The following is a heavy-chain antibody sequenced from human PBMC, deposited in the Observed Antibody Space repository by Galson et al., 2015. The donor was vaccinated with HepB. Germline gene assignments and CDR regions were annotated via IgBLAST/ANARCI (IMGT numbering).Heavy chain of an antibody. CDR3: ARGGVVVVGDYYMDV. CDR1: GYTFTSYD. CDR2: MNPNSGNT. V-gene: IGHV1-8*01. Sequence: SVKVSCKASGYTFTSYDINWVRQATGQGLEWMGWMNPNSGNTGYAQKFQGRVTMTRNTSISTAYMELSSLRSEDTAVYYCARGGVVVVGDYYMDVWGKGTTVTVSS. J-gene: IGHJ6*03. D-gene: IGHD2-15*01.